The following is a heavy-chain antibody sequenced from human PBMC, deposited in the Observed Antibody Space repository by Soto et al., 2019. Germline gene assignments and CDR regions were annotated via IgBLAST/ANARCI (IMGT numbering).Heavy chain of an antibody. CDR1: GFTFSSYW. V-gene: IGHV3-74*01. D-gene: IGHD3-10*01. CDR3: ARDRVRGVAPAYNWFDP. CDR2: INSDGSST. Sequence: EVQLVESGGGLVQPGGSQRLSCAASGFTFSSYWMHWVRQAPGKGLVWVSRINSDGSSTSYADSVKGRFTISRDNAKNTLYLQMNSLRAEDTAVYYCARDRVRGVAPAYNWFDPWGQGTLVTVSS. J-gene: IGHJ5*02.